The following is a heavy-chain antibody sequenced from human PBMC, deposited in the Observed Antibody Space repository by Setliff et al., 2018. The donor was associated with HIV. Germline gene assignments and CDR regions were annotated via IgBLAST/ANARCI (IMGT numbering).Heavy chain of an antibody. V-gene: IGHV1-2*06. CDR3: AKDPDSSGWYYFAFDI. J-gene: IGHJ3*02. CDR1: GYTFTDYY. D-gene: IGHD6-19*01. Sequence: GASVKVSCKASGYTFTDYYIHWVRQAPGQGLEWMGRLNPNSGGTNYAQKFQGRVTMTRDTSISTAYMELRSLRSDDTAVYYCAKDPDSSGWYYFAFDIWGQGTMVTVSS. CDR2: LNPNSGGT.